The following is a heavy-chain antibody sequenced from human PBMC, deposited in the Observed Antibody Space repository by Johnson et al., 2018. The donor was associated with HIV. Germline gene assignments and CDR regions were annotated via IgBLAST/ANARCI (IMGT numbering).Heavy chain of an antibody. CDR1: GFTFHDYA. J-gene: IGHJ3*02. Sequence: VESGGGVVQPGGSLRLSCAASGFTFHDYAMSWVRQAPGKGLEWVSGINWNGAITGYAGSVKGRFIISRDNSKNTLYLQMNSLRAEDTAVYYCARAPEVRGIDAFDIWGQGTMVTVS. D-gene: IGHD3-10*01. CDR2: INWNGAIT. CDR3: ARAPEVRGIDAFDI. V-gene: IGHV3-20*04.